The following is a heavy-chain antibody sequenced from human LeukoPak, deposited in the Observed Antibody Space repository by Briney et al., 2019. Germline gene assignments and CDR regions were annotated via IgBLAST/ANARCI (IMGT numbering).Heavy chain of an antibody. CDR2: INPDGSAK. D-gene: IGHD3-22*01. CDR3: GRTSYYYDL. Sequence: GGSLRLSCAASGFTISTYWMSWVRQAPGKGLEWVANINPDGSAKYYADSMKGRFAISRDNALNSLYLQMNSLTAEDTAVYYCGRTSYYYDLWGQGTLVTVSS. J-gene: IGHJ4*02. V-gene: IGHV3-7*01. CDR1: GFTISTYW.